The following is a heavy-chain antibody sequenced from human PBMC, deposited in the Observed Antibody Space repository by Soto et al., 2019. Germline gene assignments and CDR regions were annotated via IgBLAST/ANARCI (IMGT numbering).Heavy chain of an antibody. CDR1: GFTFSNYG. CDR3: SKGGSKAGMDV. J-gene: IGHJ6*02. V-gene: IGHV3-30*18. CDR2: ISYDVNNK. D-gene: IGHD1-26*01. Sequence: PGGSLRLSCAVSGFTFSNYGMHWVRQAPGKGLEWVALISYDVNNKYYADSVKGRFTISRDNSKNTLFLQMNGLRAEDTAVYYCSKGGSKAGMDVWGQGTTVTRLL.